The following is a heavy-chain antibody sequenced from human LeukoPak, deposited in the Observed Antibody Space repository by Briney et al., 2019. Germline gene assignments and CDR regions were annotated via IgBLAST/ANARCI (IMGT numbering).Heavy chain of an antibody. CDR2: IGNSGSTI. CDR1: GFTFNDNY. Sequence: GGSLRLSCAASGFTFNDNYMSWVRQAPGKGPEWISYIGNSGSTIFYADSVKGRFTISRDNAKNSLYLQMNSLRAEDTAVYYCARDYYYDSSGYYDAFDIWGQGTMVTVSS. CDR3: ARDYYYDSSGYYDAFDI. J-gene: IGHJ3*02. V-gene: IGHV3-11*04. D-gene: IGHD3-22*01.